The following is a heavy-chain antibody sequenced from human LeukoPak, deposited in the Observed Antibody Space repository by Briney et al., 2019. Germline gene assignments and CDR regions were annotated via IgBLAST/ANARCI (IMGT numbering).Heavy chain of an antibody. D-gene: IGHD2-2*01. CDR3: ARAPTIVVVPAAILTAYFDY. V-gene: IGHV4-31*03. CDR1: GGSISSGGYY. Sequence: SQTLSLTCTVSGGSISSGGYYWSWIRQHPGKGLEWIGYIYYSGSTCYNPSLKSRVTISVDTSKNQFSLKLSSVTAADTAVYYCARAPTIVVVPAAILTAYFDYWGQGTLVTVSS. CDR2: IYYSGST. J-gene: IGHJ4*02.